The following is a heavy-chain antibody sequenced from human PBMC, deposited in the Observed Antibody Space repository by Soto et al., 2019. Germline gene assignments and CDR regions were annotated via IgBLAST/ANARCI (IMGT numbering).Heavy chain of an antibody. V-gene: IGHV3-33*01. D-gene: IGHD3-3*01. Sequence: GGSLRLSCAASGFTFSSYGMHWVRQAPGKGLEWVAVIWYDGSNKYYADSVKGRFTISRDNSKNTLYLQMNSLRAEDTAVYYCARGPKYVLRFLEWFYEYGMDVWGQGTTVTVSS. J-gene: IGHJ6*02. CDR2: IWYDGSNK. CDR3: ARGPKYVLRFLEWFYEYGMDV. CDR1: GFTFSSYG.